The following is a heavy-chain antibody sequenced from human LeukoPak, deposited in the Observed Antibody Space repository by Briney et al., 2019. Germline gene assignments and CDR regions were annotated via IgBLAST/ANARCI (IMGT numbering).Heavy chain of an antibody. V-gene: IGHV3-21*04. CDR3: AKADMDTACFDY. J-gene: IGHJ4*02. Sequence: GGSLRLSCAASGFTFSSYSMNRVRQAPGKGLEWVSSISSSSSYIYYADSVKGRFTISRDNAKNSLYLQMSSLRGDDTAVYYCAKADMDTACFDYWGQGTLVSVSS. D-gene: IGHD5-18*01. CDR1: GFTFSSYS. CDR2: ISSSSSYI.